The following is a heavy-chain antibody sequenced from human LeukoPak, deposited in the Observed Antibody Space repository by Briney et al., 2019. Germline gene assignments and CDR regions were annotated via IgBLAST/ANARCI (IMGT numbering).Heavy chain of an antibody. D-gene: IGHD5-18*01. CDR3: ARARGYSPPGVDY. CDR1: GYTFTGYY. Sequence: ASVTVSCKASGYTFTGYYMNWVRQTPGQGLEGMGWINPNSGGTNYAQKFQGRVTLTRDTSISTAYMELTRLRSDDTAVYYCARARGYSPPGVDYWGQGTLVTVSS. J-gene: IGHJ4*02. CDR2: INPNSGGT. V-gene: IGHV1-2*02.